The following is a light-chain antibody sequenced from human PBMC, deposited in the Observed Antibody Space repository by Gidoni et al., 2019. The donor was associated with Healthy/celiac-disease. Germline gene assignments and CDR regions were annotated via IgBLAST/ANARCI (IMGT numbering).Light chain of an antibody. V-gene: IGKV1-39*01. J-gene: IGKJ2*01. CDR2: AAS. CDR3: QQSYSNPRT. CDR1: QSISSY. Sequence: DIQMTRSPSSLSASVGDRVTITCRASQSISSYLNWYQQKPGKAPKLLIYAASSLQSGVPSRFSGSGSGTDFTLTISSLQPEDFATYYCQQSYSNPRTFGQGTKLEIK.